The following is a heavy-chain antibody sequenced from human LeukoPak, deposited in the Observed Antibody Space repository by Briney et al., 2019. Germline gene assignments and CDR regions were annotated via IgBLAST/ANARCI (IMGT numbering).Heavy chain of an antibody. CDR1: GFTFSSYA. CDR2: ISYDGSNK. CDR3: ARDNAQYSSSSPSFGSDY. V-gene: IGHV3-30*04. J-gene: IGHJ4*02. D-gene: IGHD6-6*01. Sequence: PGRSLRLSCAASGFTFSSYAMHWVRQAPGKGLEWVAVISYDGSNKYYADSVKGRFTISRDNSKNTLYLQMNSLRAEDTAVYYCARDNAQYSSSSPSFGSDYWGQGTLVTVSS.